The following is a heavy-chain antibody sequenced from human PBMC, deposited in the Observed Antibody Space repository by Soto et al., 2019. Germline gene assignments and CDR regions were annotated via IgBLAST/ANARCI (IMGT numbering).Heavy chain of an antibody. CDR1: GGSTRSNN. Sequence: PWETLSLTCTVSGGSTRSNNWSWIRKPPGKGLDWIGYIYYSGSTNYNPSLKSRVTISVDTSKNQFSLKLSSVTAADTAVYYCARVRYNWNDEGLYYYYYMDVWGKGTTVTVSS. V-gene: IGHV4-59*01. CDR2: IYYSGST. J-gene: IGHJ6*03. CDR3: ARVRYNWNDEGLYYYYYMDV. D-gene: IGHD1-1*01.